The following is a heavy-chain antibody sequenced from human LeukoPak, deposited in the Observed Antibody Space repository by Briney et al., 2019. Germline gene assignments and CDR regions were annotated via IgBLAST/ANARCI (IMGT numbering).Heavy chain of an antibody. CDR1: GGSISSYY. D-gene: IGHD5-24*01. Sequence: SETLSLTCTVSGGSISSYYWSWMRQPPGKGLEWIGYIYYSGSTNYNPSLKSRVTISVDTSKNQFSLKLSSVTAADTAVYYCARSRDGYRFGSWGQGTLVTVSS. J-gene: IGHJ5*01. CDR2: IYYSGST. V-gene: IGHV4-59*01. CDR3: ARSRDGYRFGS.